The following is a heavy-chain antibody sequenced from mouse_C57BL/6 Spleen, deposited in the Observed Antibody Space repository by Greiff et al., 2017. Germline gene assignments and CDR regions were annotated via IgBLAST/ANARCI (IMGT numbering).Heavy chain of an antibody. CDR1: GYAFSSSW. V-gene: IGHV1-82*01. J-gene: IGHJ2*01. CDR2: IYPGDGDT. D-gene: IGHD1-1*01. CDR3: EVTTVVGSDY. Sequence: QVQLKQSGPELVKPGASVKISCKASGYAFSSSWMNWVKQRPGKGLEWIGRIYPGDGDTNYNGKFKGKATLTADKSSSTAYMQLSSLTSEDSAVYFCEVTTVVGSDYWGQGTTLTVSS.